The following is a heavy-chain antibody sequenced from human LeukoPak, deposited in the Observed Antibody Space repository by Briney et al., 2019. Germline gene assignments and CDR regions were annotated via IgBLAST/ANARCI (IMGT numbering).Heavy chain of an antibody. CDR2: INPNSGGT. V-gene: IGHV1-2*02. CDR1: GYTFTRYY. D-gene: IGHD3-16*01. J-gene: IGHJ3*02. Sequence: ASVKVSCKASGYTFTRYYIHWVRQAPGQGLEWMGWINPNSGGTNYAQKFQGRVIMTRDTSISTAYMELSRLRSDDTAVYYCATEVWVQQIDAFDIWGQGTMVTVSS. CDR3: ATEVWVQQIDAFDI.